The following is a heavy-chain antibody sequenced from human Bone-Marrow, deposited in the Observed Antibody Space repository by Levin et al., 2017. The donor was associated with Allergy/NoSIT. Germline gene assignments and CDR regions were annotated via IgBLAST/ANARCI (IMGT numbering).Heavy chain of an antibody. V-gene: IGHV3-21*01. J-gene: IGHJ6*02. CDR2: ISTSGSYI. CDR3: ARDSPTIPAAGGYYYYGMDV. D-gene: IGHD6-13*01. Sequence: GGSLRLSCAASGFTFSTSTMNWVRQAPGKGLEWVSSISTSGSYIYYADSVRGRFTVSRDNAKNSLYLQMHSLRAEDTAVYYCARDSPTIPAAGGYYYYGMDVWGPGTTVTVSS. CDR1: GFTFSTST.